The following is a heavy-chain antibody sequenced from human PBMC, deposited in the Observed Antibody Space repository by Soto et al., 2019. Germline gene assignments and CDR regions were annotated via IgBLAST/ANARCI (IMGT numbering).Heavy chain of an antibody. CDR3: ARDTVTYYYYYYYMDV. Sequence: GGSLRLSCAASGFTFSSYGMHWVRQAPGKGLEWVAVIWYDGSNKYYADSVKGRFTISRDNSKNTLYLEMSSLRAEDTAVYYCARDTVTYYYYYYYMDVWGKGTTVTVSS. CDR2: IWYDGSNK. CDR1: GFTFSSYG. J-gene: IGHJ6*03. D-gene: IGHD4-4*01. V-gene: IGHV3-33*01.